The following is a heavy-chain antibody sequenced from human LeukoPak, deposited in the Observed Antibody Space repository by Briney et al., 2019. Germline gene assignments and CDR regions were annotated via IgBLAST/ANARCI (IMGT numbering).Heavy chain of an antibody. V-gene: IGHV4-59*01. Sequence: SETLSLTCTVSGGSISSYYWSWIRQPPGKGLEWIGYIYHSGSTNYNPSLKSRVTISVDTSKNQFSLKLSSVTAADTAVYYCARAEWELPDYYYYMDVWGKGTTVTVSS. D-gene: IGHD1-26*01. CDR1: GGSISSYY. CDR3: ARAEWELPDYYYYMDV. J-gene: IGHJ6*03. CDR2: IYHSGST.